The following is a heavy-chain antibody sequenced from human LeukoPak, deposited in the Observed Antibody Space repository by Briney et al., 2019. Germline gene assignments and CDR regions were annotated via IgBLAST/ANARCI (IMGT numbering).Heavy chain of an antibody. D-gene: IGHD6-13*01. CDR1: GGSISSYY. Sequence: PSETLSLTCTASGGSISSYYWSWIRQPARKGLEWIGCIYTTGRTNYNPSLKSRVTMSVDTSKNQFSLKLSSVTAADTAVYYCARDQQLYGMDVWGQGTTVTVSS. CDR2: IYTTGRT. CDR3: ARDQQLYGMDV. J-gene: IGHJ6*02. V-gene: IGHV4-4*07.